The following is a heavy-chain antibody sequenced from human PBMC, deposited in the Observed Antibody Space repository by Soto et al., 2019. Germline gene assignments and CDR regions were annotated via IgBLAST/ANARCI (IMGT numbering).Heavy chain of an antibody. J-gene: IGHJ4*02. CDR3: ARRLFSSTWPSYFDY. CDR2: IHYSGST. V-gene: IGHV4-39*01. CDR1: GGPISSNSYY. Sequence: QLQLQESGPGLVRPSETLSLSCTVSGGPISSNSYYWGWIRQPPGKGLEWIGCIHYSGSTYYNPSLRSRVTSSVDTSKNQFSLKVSSVTAADTAVYYCARRLFSSTWPSYFDYWGQGTLVTVSS. D-gene: IGHD6-13*01.